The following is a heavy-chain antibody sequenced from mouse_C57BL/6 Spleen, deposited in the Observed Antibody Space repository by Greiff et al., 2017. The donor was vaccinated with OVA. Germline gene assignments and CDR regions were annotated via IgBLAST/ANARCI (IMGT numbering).Heavy chain of an antibody. CDR3: AKGYFDD. CDR1: GFTFTDYY. CDR2: IRNKANGYPT. V-gene: IGHV7-3*03. J-gene: IGHJ2*01. Sequence: EVQGVESGGGLVQPGGSLSLSCAASGFTFTDYYMSWVRQPPGQALEWMGFIRNKANGYPTEYSSPVKGRFTISRDNSQSILYLQMNALGAEDSATYYCAKGYFDDWGQGTTLTVSS.